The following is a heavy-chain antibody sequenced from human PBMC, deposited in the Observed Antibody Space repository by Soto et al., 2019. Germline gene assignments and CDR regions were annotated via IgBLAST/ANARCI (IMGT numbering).Heavy chain of an antibody. V-gene: IGHV1-69*13. D-gene: IGHD3-16*01. CDR2: IIPIFGTA. Sequence: SVKVSCKASGGTFSSYAISWVRQAPGQGLEWMGGIIPIFGTANYAQKFQGRVTITADESTSTAYMELSSLRSEDTAVYYCARSITITFGAIDSYGMDVWGQGTMVTVSS. CDR1: GGTFSSYA. CDR3: ARSITITFGAIDSYGMDV. J-gene: IGHJ6*02.